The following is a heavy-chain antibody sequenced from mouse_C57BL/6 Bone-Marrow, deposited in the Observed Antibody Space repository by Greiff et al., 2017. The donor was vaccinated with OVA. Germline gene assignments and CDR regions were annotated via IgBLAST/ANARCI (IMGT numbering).Heavy chain of an antibody. CDR2: ISDGGSYT. J-gene: IGHJ3*01. CDR3: ARAGWFAY. V-gene: IGHV5-4*03. Sequence: DVMLVESGGGLVKPGGSLKLSCAASAFTFSSYAMSWVRQTPEKRLEWVATISDGGSYTYYPDNVKGRFTISRDNAKNNLYLQMSHLKSEDTAMYYCARAGWFAYWGQGTLVTVSA. CDR1: AFTFSSYA.